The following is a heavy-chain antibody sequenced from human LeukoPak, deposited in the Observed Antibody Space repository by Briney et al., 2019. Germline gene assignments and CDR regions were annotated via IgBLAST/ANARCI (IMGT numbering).Heavy chain of an antibody. D-gene: IGHD3-22*01. CDR2: IWYDGSNK. Sequence: QPGGSLRLSCAASGFTFSSYGMHWVRQAPGKGLEWVAVIWYDGSNKYYADSVKGRFTISRDNSKNTLYLQMNSLRAEDTAVYYCAREEDSSGYYSFDYWGQGTLVTVSS. J-gene: IGHJ4*02. CDR3: AREEDSSGYYSFDY. CDR1: GFTFSSYG. V-gene: IGHV3-33*01.